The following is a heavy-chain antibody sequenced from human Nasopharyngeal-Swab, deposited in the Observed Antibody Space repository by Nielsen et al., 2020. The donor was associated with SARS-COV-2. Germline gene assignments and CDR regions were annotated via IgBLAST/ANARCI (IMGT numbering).Heavy chain of an antibody. V-gene: IGHV3-15*01. CDR3: TTDLHDYGDYDY. CDR1: GFTVSSNY. D-gene: IGHD4-17*01. Sequence: GESLKIFCAASGFTVSSNYMSWVRQAPGKGPEWVGRIKSKTDGGTTDYAAPVKGRFTISRDDSKNTLYLQMNSLKTEDTAVYYCTTDLHDYGDYDYWGQGTLVTVSS. J-gene: IGHJ4*02. CDR2: IKSKTDGGTT.